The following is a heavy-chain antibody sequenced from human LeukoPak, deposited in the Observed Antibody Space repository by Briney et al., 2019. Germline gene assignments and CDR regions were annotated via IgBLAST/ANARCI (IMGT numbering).Heavy chain of an antibody. J-gene: IGHJ5*02. CDR1: GGSISSSSYY. D-gene: IGHD3-10*01. CDR2: IYYSGST. V-gene: IGHV4-39*01. Sequence: SETLSLTCTVSGGSISSSSYYWGWIRQPPGKGLEWIGSIYYSGSTYYNPSLKSRVTISVYTSKNQFSLKLSSVTAADTAVYYCARHGDGSGSYWQADWFDPWGQGTLVTVSS. CDR3: ARHGDGSGSYWQADWFDP.